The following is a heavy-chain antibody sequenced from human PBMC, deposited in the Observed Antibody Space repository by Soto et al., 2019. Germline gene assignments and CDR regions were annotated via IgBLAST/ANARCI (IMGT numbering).Heavy chain of an antibody. CDR2: IFPGDAET. D-gene: IGHD5-12*01. J-gene: IGHJ6*02. V-gene: IGHV5-51*01. Sequence: GESLKISCQGSGYNFATHWIGWVRHKAGKGLGWMGIIFPGDAETRYSPSFQGHITISADKSISIAYLRWSSLKASDTGMYYCATPGGFGMDVWGQGTTVTVSS. CDR1: GYNFATHW. CDR3: ATPGGFGMDV.